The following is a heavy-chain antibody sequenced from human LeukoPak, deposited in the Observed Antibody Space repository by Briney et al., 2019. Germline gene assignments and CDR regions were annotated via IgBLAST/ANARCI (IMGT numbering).Heavy chain of an antibody. CDR1: GGSFSGYY. D-gene: IGHD6-19*01. CDR3: ARVSSGWYDSADAFDI. J-gene: IGHJ3*02. CDR2: INHSGST. Sequence: PSETLSLTCAVYGGSFSGYYWSWIRQPPGKGLEWIGEINHSGSTNYNPSLKSRVTISVDTSKNQFSLKLSPVTAADTAVYYCARVSSGWYDSADAFDIWGQGTMVTVSS. V-gene: IGHV4-34*01.